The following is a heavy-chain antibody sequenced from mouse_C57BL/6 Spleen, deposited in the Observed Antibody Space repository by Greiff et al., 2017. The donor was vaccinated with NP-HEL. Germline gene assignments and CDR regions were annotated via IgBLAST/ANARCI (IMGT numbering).Heavy chain of an antibody. D-gene: IGHD1-1*01. CDR2: IDPNSGGT. CDR1: GYTFTSYW. V-gene: IGHV1-72*01. Sequence: QVQLKQPGAELVKPGASVKLSCKASGYTFTSYWMHWVKQRPGRGLEWIGRIDPNSGGTKYNEKFKSKATLTVDKPSSTAYMQLSSLTSEDSAVYYCARSEILRGVDYWGQGTTLTVSS. CDR3: ARSEILRGVDY. J-gene: IGHJ2*01.